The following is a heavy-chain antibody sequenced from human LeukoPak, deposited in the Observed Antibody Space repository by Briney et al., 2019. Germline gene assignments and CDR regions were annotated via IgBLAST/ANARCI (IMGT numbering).Heavy chain of an antibody. J-gene: IGHJ5*02. CDR1: GGSISGYY. Sequence: KPSETLSLTCTVSGGSISGYYWSWIRQPAGKGLEWIGRMSTSGNSNYIPSLVSRVTMSVDTSKNQFSLNLSSVTAADTAVYYCARASPTTNKGAYGWFDPWGQGTLVTVSS. V-gene: IGHV4-4*07. CDR2: MSTSGNS. D-gene: IGHD1-14*01. CDR3: ARASPTTNKGAYGWFDP.